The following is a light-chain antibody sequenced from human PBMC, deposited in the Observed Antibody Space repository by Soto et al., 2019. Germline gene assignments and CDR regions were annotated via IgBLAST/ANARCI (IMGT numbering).Light chain of an antibody. CDR1: QSISRS. CDR2: KAS. Sequence: DIQMTQFPSTLSASVGDRATITCRASQSISRSLAWYQQKPGKAPKLLIYKASSLQSGVPSRFSGSGSGTEFTLTISRLQPDDFATYYCQQYKTFWTFDQGTKVEVK. J-gene: IGKJ1*01. CDR3: QQYKTFWT. V-gene: IGKV1-5*03.